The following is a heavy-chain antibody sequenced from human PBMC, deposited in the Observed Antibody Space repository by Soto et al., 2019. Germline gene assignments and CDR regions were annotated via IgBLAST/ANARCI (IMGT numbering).Heavy chain of an antibody. CDR1: GFTVSSNY. D-gene: IGHD3-3*01. CDR2: IYSGGST. CDR3: ARDLRARVVIGPYFYYYMDV. V-gene: IGHV3-66*01. Sequence: EVQLVESGGGLVQPGGSLRLSCAASGFTVSSNYMSWVRQAPGKGLEWVSVIYSGGSTYYADSVQGRFTISRDNSKNTRSLQMNSLRAEDTAVYYCARDLRARVVIGPYFYYYMDVGGKGTTVTVSS. J-gene: IGHJ6*03.